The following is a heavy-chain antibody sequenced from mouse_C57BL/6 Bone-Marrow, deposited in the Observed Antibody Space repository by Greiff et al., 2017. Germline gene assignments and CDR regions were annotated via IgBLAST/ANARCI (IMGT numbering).Heavy chain of an antibody. CDR1: GFTFSDYG. J-gene: IGHJ2*01. CDR2: ISSGSSTI. D-gene: IGHD1-1*01. Sequence: EVHLVASGGGLVKPGGSLKLSCAASGFTFSDYGMHWVRQAPEKGLEWVAYISSGSSTIYYADKVKGRFTISRDNAKNTLFLQMTSMRSVDTAMYYCAREIITTVVAPFDYWGQGTTLTVSS. CDR3: AREIITTVVAPFDY. V-gene: IGHV5-17*01.